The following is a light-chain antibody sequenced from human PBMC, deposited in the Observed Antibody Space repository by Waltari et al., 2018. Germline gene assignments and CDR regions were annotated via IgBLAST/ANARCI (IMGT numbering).Light chain of an antibody. CDR2: LGS. J-gene: IGKJ2*01. Sequence: DVVMTQSPLSLPVTAGEPASISCRSSQSLLHSNGYNYSDWYLQKPGQSPQLLIYLGSNRASGVPDRFSGSGSGTDFTLKISRVEAEDVGVYYCMQALQTPPYTFGQGTKLEIK. CDR1: QSLLHSNGYNY. V-gene: IGKV2-28*01. CDR3: MQALQTPPYT.